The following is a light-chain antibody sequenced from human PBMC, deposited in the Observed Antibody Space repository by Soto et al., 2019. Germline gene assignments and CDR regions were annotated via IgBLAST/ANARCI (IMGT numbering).Light chain of an antibody. V-gene: IGKV1-8*01. CDR2: AAS. J-gene: IGKJ1*01. Sequence: AIRMTQSPSSLSASTGDRVTITCRASQDISSYLAWYQQKPGKAPKLLIYAASTLQSGVPSRFSGSGSGTDFTLTINCLQSEDFATYYCQQYYSSPWTFGQGPKVEI. CDR1: QDISSY. CDR3: QQYYSSPWT.